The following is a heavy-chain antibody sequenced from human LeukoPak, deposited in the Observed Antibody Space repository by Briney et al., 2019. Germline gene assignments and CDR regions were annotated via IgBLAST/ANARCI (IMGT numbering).Heavy chain of an antibody. J-gene: IGHJ4*02. CDR2: ISSRGSTI. CDR1: GLTFSSYE. D-gene: IGHD6-19*01. V-gene: IGHV3-48*03. CDR3: ARADSSGWGSLDY. Sequence: GGSLRLSCAASGLTFSSYEMNWVRQAPGKGLEWVSYISSRGSTIYYADSVKGRFTISRDNAKNSLYLQMNSLRAEDTAVYYCARADSSGWGSLDYWGQGTLVTVSS.